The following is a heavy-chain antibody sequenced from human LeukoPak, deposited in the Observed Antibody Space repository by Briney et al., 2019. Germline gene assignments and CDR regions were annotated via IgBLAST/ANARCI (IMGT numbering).Heavy chain of an antibody. V-gene: IGHV4-39*01. CDR3: ARTGQAAAGTFDY. J-gene: IGHJ4*02. D-gene: IGHD6-13*01. CDR1: GGSISSSSYY. Sequence: SETLSLTCTVSGGSISSSSYYWGWIRQPPGKGLEWIGSIYYSGSTYYNPSLKSRVTISVDTSKNQFSPRLSSVTAADTAVYYCARTGQAAAGTFDYWGQGTLVTVSS. CDR2: IYYSGST.